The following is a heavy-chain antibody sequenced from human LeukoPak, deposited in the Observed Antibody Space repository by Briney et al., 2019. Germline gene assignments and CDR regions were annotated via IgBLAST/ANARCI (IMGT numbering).Heavy chain of an antibody. V-gene: IGHV1-2*02. CDR3: ALDDYGDYPIDY. Sequence: ASVKVSCKSSGYTFTVYYMHWVRQAPGQGLELMGWINPNSGGTNYAQKFQGRVTMTRDTSISTAYMELSRLRSDDTAVYYCALDDYGDYPIDYWGQGTLVTVSS. CDR2: INPNSGGT. D-gene: IGHD4-17*01. J-gene: IGHJ4*02. CDR1: GYTFTVYY.